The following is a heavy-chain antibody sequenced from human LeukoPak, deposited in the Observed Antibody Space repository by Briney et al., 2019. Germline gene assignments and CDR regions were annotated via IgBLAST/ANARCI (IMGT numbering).Heavy chain of an antibody. D-gene: IGHD6-13*01. J-gene: IGHJ6*02. V-gene: IGHV4-59*08. Sequence: PSETLSLTCTVSGGSISSYYWSWIRQPPGKGLEWIGYIYCSGSTNYNPSLKSRVTISVDTSKNQFSLKLSSVTAADTAVYYCASSAGIAAAGAGDYYYYYGMDVWGQGTTVTVSS. CDR3: ASSAGIAAAGAGDYYYYYGMDV. CDR1: GGSISSYY. CDR2: IYCSGST.